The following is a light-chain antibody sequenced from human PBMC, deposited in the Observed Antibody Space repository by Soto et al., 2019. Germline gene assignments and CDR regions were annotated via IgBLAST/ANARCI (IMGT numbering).Light chain of an antibody. CDR2: DVS. Sequence: QSALTQPRSVSGSPGQSVTISCTGTSSDVGGYNYVSWYQQHPGKAPKLMIYDVSKRPSGVHDRFSGSKSGNTASLTISGLQAEDEADYYCCSYAGSYTFYVFGTGTKLTVL. CDR3: CSYAGSYTFYV. V-gene: IGLV2-11*01. CDR1: SSDVGGYNY. J-gene: IGLJ1*01.